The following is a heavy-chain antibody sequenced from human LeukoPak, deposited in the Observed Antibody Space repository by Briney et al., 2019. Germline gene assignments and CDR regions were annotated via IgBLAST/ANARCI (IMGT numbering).Heavy chain of an antibody. V-gene: IGHV3-7*01. CDR2: IKYDGSEK. CDR1: GFTLSSYW. D-gene: IGHD2-2*01. J-gene: IGHJ4*02. CDR3: ARDEFDRYCSSTSC. Sequence: GRTLRLSCAASGFTLSSYWMSWVRQAPGKGLEWVANIKYDGSEKAYVDSVKGRFTISRDNAKNSLYLQMDSLRAEDTAVYYCARDEFDRYCSSTSCWGQGTLVTVSS.